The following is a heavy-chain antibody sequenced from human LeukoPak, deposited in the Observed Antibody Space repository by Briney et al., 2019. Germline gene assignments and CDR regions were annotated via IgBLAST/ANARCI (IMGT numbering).Heavy chain of an antibody. V-gene: IGHV4-59*01. J-gene: IGHJ4*02. CDR3: ASVSSSSWYYFDY. Sequence: SETLSLTCTVSGGSTSSYYWSWIRQPPGKGLEWIGYIYYSGSTNYNPSLKSRVTISVDTSKNQFSLKLSSVTAADTAVYYCASVSSSSWYYFDYWGQGTLVTVSS. CDR2: IYYSGST. D-gene: IGHD6-13*01. CDR1: GGSTSSYY.